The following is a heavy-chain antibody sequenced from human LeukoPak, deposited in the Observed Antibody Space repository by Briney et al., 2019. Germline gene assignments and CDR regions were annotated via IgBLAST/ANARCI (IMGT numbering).Heavy chain of an antibody. Sequence: ASVKVSCKASGYTFTGYYTHWVRQAPGQGLEWMGWINPNSGGTNYAQKFQGRVTMTRDTSTSTAYVELSRLRSDDTAVYYCARDRLAYCGGDCSSDYWGQGTLVTVSS. J-gene: IGHJ4*02. CDR1: GYTFTGYY. D-gene: IGHD2-21*02. CDR3: ARDRLAYCGGDCSSDY. V-gene: IGHV1-2*02. CDR2: INPNSGGT.